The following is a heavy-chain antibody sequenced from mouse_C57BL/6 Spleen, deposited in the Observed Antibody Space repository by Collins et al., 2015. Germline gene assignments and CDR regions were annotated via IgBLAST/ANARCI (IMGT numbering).Heavy chain of an antibody. D-gene: IGHD1-1*01. J-gene: IGHJ3*01. CDR1: GYTFTSYW. CDR2: IDPSAGET. V-gene: IGHV1-69*02. Sequence: QVQLQQSGAELVKPGTPVKLSCKASGYTFTSYWMNWVKQRPGRGLEWIGRIDPSAGETHYNQKFKDKATLTVDKSSNTTYIQLSSLTFEDSAVYYCVRSSLYYYGFSPAWFTYWGQGTLVTVSA. CDR3: VRSSLYYYGFSPAWFTY.